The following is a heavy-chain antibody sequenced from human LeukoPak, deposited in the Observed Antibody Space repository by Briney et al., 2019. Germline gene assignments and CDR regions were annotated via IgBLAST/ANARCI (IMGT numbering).Heavy chain of an antibody. V-gene: IGHV1-18*01. CDR3: ASGRSGSYYDPFDY. Sequence: ASVKVSCKASGYTFTSYGISWVRQAPGQGLEWMGWISAYNGNTKYSQKFQGRVTIIRDTSASTAYMELSSLRSEDTAVYYCASGRSGSYYDPFDYWGQGTLVTVSS. CDR2: ISAYNGNT. CDR1: GYTFTSYG. J-gene: IGHJ4*02. D-gene: IGHD3-10*01.